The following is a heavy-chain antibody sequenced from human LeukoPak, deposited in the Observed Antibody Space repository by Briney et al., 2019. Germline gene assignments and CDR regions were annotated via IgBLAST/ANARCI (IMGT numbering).Heavy chain of an antibody. CDR3: ARGVAPNYYGSGSYYPNFDY. J-gene: IGHJ4*02. D-gene: IGHD3-10*01. V-gene: IGHV1-2*04. CDR2: SNLTGGGT. CDR1: GSTFTVNI. Sequence: ASVKVSGRASGSTFTVNILHWGGQPPGQGLGWRGGSNLTGGGTNYAQKFQGWVTMTRDTSISTAYMELSRLRSDDTAVYYCARGVAPNYYGSGSYYPNFDYWGQGTLVTVSS.